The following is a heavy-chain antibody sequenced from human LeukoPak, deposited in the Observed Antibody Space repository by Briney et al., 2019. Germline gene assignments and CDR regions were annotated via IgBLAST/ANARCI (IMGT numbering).Heavy chain of an antibody. D-gene: IGHD3-10*01. Sequence: PGESLKISCKDSGYRFADYWIGWVRQMPGKGLEWMGIIYPGDSDTTYSPSFQGQVTFSADKSTSTAYLQWSSLKASDTAIYYCARVGVRGVNGRAYFDYXGQGTLXTVSS. V-gene: IGHV5-51*01. CDR2: IYPGDSDT. CDR3: ARVGVRGVNGRAYFDY. CDR1: GYRFADYW. J-gene: IGHJ4*02.